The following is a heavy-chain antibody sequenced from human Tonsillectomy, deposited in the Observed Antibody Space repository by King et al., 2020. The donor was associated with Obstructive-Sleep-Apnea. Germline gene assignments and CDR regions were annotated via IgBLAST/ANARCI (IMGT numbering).Heavy chain of an antibody. CDR3: AKASPIWFGESAHFYYAMDV. V-gene: IGHV3-43D*03. Sequence: VQLVESGGVVVQPGGSLRLSCAASGFTFDEFAMHWVRQAPGKGLEWVSLISWDGDNTYYADSVKGRFTISRDNSKNSLYLQMNSLRAEDTALYYCAKASPIWFGESAHFYYAMDVWGQGTTVTVSS. J-gene: IGHJ6*02. CDR2: ISWDGDNT. D-gene: IGHD3-10*01. CDR1: GFTFDEFA.